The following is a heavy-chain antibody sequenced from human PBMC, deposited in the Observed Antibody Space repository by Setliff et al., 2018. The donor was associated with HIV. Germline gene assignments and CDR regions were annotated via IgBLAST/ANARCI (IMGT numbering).Heavy chain of an antibody. Sequence: ASVKVSCKASGGTFGSYAISWVRQAPGQGLEWMGRTNPNSGGTNYAQKFQGRVTMTRDTSMNTAYMELSSLRSEDTAVYYCASDGRPQLVRAYSSGWGNYYYYYIDVWGKGTTVTVSS. V-gene: IGHV1-2*06. J-gene: IGHJ6*03. CDR2: TNPNSGGT. D-gene: IGHD6-19*01. CDR1: GGTFGSYA. CDR3: ASDGRPQLVRAYSSGWGNYYYYYIDV.